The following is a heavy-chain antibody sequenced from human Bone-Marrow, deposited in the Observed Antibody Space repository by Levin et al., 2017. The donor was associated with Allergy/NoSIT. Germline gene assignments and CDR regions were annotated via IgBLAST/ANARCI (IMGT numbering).Heavy chain of an antibody. J-gene: IGHJ4*02. CDR1: GGSFSGYY. CDR2: IDHSGGT. V-gene: IGHV4-34*01. D-gene: IGHD2-15*01. Sequence: SETLSLTCAVFGGSFSGYYWTWIRQPPGKGLEWIGEIDHSGGTTYNPSLKTRVTISIDTSKNQFSLKLASVTAAEPAVYYCARGYLGCSGGSCYSGAFDYWGQGTGGTVSS. CDR3: ARGYLGCSGGSCYSGAFDY.